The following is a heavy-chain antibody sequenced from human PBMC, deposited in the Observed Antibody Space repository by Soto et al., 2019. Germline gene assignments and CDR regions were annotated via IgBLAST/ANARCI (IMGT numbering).Heavy chain of an antibody. CDR3: ARGGGWVGEASFDS. V-gene: IGHV1-3*01. J-gene: IGHJ4*02. CDR1: GYTFTSYT. Sequence: QVQLEQSGAEVKKPGASVKVSCKTSGYTFTSYTLHWVRQAPGQGLEWMGWINAGNGREKYSQRFQDRVSLSTDKSTTTPYMELRSHKSEDTAVNYCARGGGWVGEASFDSWGQGTQVTVSS. D-gene: IGHD3-10*01. CDR2: INAGNGRE.